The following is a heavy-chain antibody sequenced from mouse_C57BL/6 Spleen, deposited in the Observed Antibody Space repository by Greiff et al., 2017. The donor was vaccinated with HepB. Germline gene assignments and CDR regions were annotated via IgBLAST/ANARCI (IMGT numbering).Heavy chain of an antibody. CDR3: AREGDDYEAY. V-gene: IGHV5-4*01. D-gene: IGHD2-4*01. CDR1: GFTFSSYA. CDR2: ISDGGSYT. Sequence: EVNVVESGGGLVKPGGSLKLSCAASGFTFSSYAMSWVRQTPEKRLEWVATISDGGSYTYYPDNVKGRFTISRDNAKNNLYLQMSHLKSEDTAMYYCAREGDDYEAYWGQGTLVTVSA. J-gene: IGHJ3*01.